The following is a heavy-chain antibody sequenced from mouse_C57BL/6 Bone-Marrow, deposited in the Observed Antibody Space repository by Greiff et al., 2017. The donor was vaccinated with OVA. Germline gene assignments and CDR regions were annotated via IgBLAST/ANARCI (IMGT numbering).Heavy chain of an antibody. D-gene: IGHD2-4*01. CDR3: GRTDYDGAWFAY. Sequence: EVKLMESGGGLVQPGESLKLSCASSGFAFTSYDMPWVRQTPEKGLEWVAAINSDGGTTYYPDTMVRRFIISRNNTKETLFLQMSSLKSEGTALYYWGRTDYDGAWFAYWGQGTQVTVSA. CDR2: INSDGGTT. CDR1: GFAFTSYD. V-gene: IGHV5-2*01. J-gene: IGHJ3*01.